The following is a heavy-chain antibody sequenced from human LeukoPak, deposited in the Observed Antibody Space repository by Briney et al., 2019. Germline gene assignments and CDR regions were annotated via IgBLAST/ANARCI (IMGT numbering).Heavy chain of an antibody. V-gene: IGHV1-3*03. Sequence: GASVKVSCKASGYTFTSYAMHWVRQAPGQRLEWMGWINAGNGNTKYSQEFQGRVTMTRDMSTSTVYMELSSLRSEDTAVYYCARMGGVGAADRYYYYYYYMDVWGKGTTVTVSS. J-gene: IGHJ6*03. CDR1: GYTFTSYA. CDR3: ARMGGVGAADRYYYYYYYMDV. D-gene: IGHD3-16*01. CDR2: INAGNGNT.